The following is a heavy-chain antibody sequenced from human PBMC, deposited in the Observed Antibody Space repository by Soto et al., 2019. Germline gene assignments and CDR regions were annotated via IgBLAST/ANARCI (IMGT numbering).Heavy chain of an antibody. CDR1: GASVTSGGYY. Sequence: QVQLQESGPGLVKPSQTLSVTCTVSGASVTSGGYYWTWIRQHSGKGLEWIGHIYSDGRTYYSPSNKIRLTISLDMSKKQFSLRLTSVTVADTDVYYCASGYKYPSDYWGQGTLVAVSS. J-gene: IGHJ4*02. D-gene: IGHD6-25*01. CDR3: ASGYKYPSDY. CDR2: IYSDGRT. V-gene: IGHV4-31*03.